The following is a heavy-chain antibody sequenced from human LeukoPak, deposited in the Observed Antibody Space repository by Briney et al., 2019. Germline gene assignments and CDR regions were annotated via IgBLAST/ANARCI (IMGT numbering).Heavy chain of an antibody. CDR2: INHSGST. V-gene: IGHV4-34*01. CDR3: ARGPGYSSGSRYAFDI. J-gene: IGHJ3*02. Sequence: KPSETLSLTCAVYGVSFSGYYWSWIRQPPGKGLEWIGEINHSGSTNYNPSLKSRVTISVDTSKNQFSLKLSSVTAADTAVYYCARGPGYSSGSRYAFDIWGQGTMVTVSS. D-gene: IGHD6-19*01. CDR1: GVSFSGYY.